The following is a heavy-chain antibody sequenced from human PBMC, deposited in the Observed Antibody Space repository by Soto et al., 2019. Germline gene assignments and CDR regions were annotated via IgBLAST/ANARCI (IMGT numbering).Heavy chain of an antibody. CDR1: GGSISRSSYY. J-gene: IGHJ3*02. D-gene: IGHD4-17*01. V-gene: IGHV4-39*01. Sequence: QLQLQESGPGLVKPSETLSLSSTVSGGSISRSSYYWGWIRQPPGKGLEWIGSIYYSGSTYYNPSLKSRVTISVDTSKNQFSLKLSSVTAADTAVYYCARHFTYGDYVTKAFDIWGQGTMVTVSS. CDR2: IYYSGST. CDR3: ARHFTYGDYVTKAFDI.